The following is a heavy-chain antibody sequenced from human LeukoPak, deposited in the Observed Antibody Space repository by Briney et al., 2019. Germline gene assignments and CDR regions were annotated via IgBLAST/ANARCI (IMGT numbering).Heavy chain of an antibody. CDR2: ISGSSSHI. Sequence: GGSLRLSCAAPGFTFSNYSMSWVRQAPGTGLEWVSSISGSSSHIYYADSVKGRFTISRDNAKNSLYLQMNSLRAEDTAVYYCAREVGARCNDYWGQGTLVTVSS. J-gene: IGHJ4*02. V-gene: IGHV3-21*06. CDR3: AREVGARCNDY. CDR1: GFTFSNYS. D-gene: IGHD1-26*01.